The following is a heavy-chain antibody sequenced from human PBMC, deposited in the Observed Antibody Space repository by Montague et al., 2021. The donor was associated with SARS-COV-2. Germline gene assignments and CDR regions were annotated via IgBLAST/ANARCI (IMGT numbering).Heavy chain of an antibody. Sequence: SLILSCAASGFTFSDCYMTWIRQAPGKLLEWLSYISTRSTYTNYADSVKGRFTISRDDAKNSLYLQMNSLRAEDTAVYYCASFTMVRGAPGYGMDVWGQGATVTVSS. CDR2: ISTRSTYT. D-gene: IGHD3-10*01. J-gene: IGHJ6*02. V-gene: IGHV3-11*03. CDR3: ASFTMVRGAPGYGMDV. CDR1: GFTFSDCY.